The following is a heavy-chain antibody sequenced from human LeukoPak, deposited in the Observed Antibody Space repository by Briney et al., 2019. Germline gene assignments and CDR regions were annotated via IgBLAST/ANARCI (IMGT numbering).Heavy chain of an antibody. CDR2: IYYSGST. Sequence: SETLSLTCTVSGGSISSYYWSWIRQPPGKGLEWIGYIYYSGSTNYNSSLKSRVTISVDTSKNQFSLKLSSVTAADTAVYYCARPGVGSGRYGAFDIWGQGTMVTVSS. J-gene: IGHJ3*02. D-gene: IGHD5-18*01. V-gene: IGHV4-59*08. CDR3: ARPGVGSGRYGAFDI. CDR1: GGSISSYY.